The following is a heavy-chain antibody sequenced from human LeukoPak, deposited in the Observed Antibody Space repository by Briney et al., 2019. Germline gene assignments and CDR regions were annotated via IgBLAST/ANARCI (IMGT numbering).Heavy chain of an antibody. D-gene: IGHD1-1*01. CDR3: ASGTTGTTPRYYYSMDV. J-gene: IGHJ6*02. CDR2: INPSGGST. CDR1: GYTFTSYY. V-gene: IGHV1-46*01. Sequence: ASVKVSCKASGYTFTSYYMHWVRQAPGQGLEWMGIINPSGGSTSYAQKFQGRVTMTRDTSTSTVYMELSSLRSEDTAVYYCASGTTGTTPRYYYSMDVWGQGTTVTVSS.